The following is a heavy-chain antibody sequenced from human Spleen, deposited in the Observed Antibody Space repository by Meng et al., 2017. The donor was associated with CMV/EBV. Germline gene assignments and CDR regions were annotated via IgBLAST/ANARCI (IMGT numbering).Heavy chain of an antibody. Sequence: GGSLRLSCAASGFTFTIYTMNWVRQAPGKGLEWVSGISRDSGTTGYADSVKGRFTISRDNAKNSLYLQMNSLRVEDTAVYYCARAALPWEGFDYWGQGTLVTVSS. V-gene: IGHV3-48*04. CDR3: ARAALPWEGFDY. CDR1: GFTFTIYT. D-gene: IGHD1-26*01. CDR2: ISRDSGTT. J-gene: IGHJ4*02.